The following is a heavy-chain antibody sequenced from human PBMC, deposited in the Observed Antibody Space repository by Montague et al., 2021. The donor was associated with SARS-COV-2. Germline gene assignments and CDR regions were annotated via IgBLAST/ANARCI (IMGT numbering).Heavy chain of an antibody. Sequence: PALVKPTQTLTLTCTFSGFSLSTSGMCVSWIRQPPGKALEWLARIDWDDDKYYSTSLKTRLTISKDTSKNQVVLTMTNMDPVDTATYCCAQGYCSSTSCYENWFDPWGQGTLATVSS. CDR3: AQGYCSSTSCYENWFDP. D-gene: IGHD2-2*01. J-gene: IGHJ5*02. CDR1: GFSLSTSGMC. CDR2: IDWDDDK. V-gene: IGHV2-70*11.